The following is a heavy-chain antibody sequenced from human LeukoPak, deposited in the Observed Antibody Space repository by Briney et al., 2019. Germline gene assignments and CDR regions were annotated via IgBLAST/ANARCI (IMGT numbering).Heavy chain of an antibody. CDR1: GYTFTSYY. J-gene: IGHJ6*03. CDR2: INPNGGNT. Sequence: ASVKVSCKASGYTFTSYYINWVRQATGQGLEWTGWINPNGGNTGYAQKFQGRVTMTSTTSISTAYIGLSSLRSEDPAVYYCASFNWCKYVFYYMDGSGAGATVTDS. CDR3: ASFNWCKYVFYYMDG. V-gene: IGHV1-8*01. D-gene: IGHD1-1*01.